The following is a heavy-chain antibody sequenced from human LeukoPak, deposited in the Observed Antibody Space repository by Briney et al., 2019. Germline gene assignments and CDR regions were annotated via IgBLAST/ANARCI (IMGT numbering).Heavy chain of an antibody. Sequence: GRSLRLSCAASGFTFSSYGMHWVRQAPGKGLEWVAVISYDGSNKYYADSVKGRFTISRDNSKNTLYLQMNSLRAEDTAVYYCAKDWTTVVTGFSVRYYYYYGMDVWGQGTTVTVS. V-gene: IGHV3-30*18. J-gene: IGHJ6*02. CDR1: GFTFSSYG. CDR2: ISYDGSNK. D-gene: IGHD4-23*01. CDR3: AKDWTTVVTGFSVRYYYYYGMDV.